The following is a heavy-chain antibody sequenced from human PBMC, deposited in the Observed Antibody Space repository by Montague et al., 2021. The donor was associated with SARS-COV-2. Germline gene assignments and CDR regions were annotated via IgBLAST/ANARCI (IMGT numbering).Heavy chain of an antibody. J-gene: IGHJ5*02. Sequence: SETLSLTCAVYGGSFSDYYWTWIRQPPGKGLEWIGEIDHSGTTNYNPSLKSRLSISVDTSKNQFSLTLSSVTAADTAVYYCARERRYCSGGSCYSGWFDPWGQGTLVTVSS. CDR1: GGSFSDYY. V-gene: IGHV4-34*01. D-gene: IGHD2-15*01. CDR3: ARERRYCSGGSCYSGWFDP. CDR2: IDHSGTT.